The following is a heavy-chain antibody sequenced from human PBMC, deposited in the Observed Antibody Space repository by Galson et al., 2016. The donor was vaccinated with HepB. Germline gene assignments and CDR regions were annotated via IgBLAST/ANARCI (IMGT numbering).Heavy chain of an antibody. V-gene: IGHV3-33*01. CDR2: IWNDGSNQ. Sequence: SLRLSCAASGFTFSNFGMHWVRQAPGKGLEWVAVIWNDGSNQYYADSVKGRFTISRDNSKNTLSLQMNSLRAEDTAVYYCARDQDTYGFSWFDPWGQGTLVTVSS. CDR1: GFTFSNFG. CDR3: ARDQDTYGFSWFDP. D-gene: IGHD5-18*01. J-gene: IGHJ5*02.